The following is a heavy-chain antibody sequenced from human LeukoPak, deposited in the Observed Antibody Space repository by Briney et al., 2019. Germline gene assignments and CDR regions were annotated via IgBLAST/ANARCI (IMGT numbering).Heavy chain of an antibody. V-gene: IGHV4-34*01. CDR2: INHSGST. Sequence: PSETLSLTCAVYGGSFGGYYWSWIRQPPGKGLEWIGEINHSGSTNYNPSLKSRVTISVDTSKNQFSLKLSSVTAADTAVYYCARFGSGWWYNDYWGQGTLVTVSS. CDR3: ARFGSGWWYNDY. CDR1: GGSFGGYY. J-gene: IGHJ4*02. D-gene: IGHD6-19*01.